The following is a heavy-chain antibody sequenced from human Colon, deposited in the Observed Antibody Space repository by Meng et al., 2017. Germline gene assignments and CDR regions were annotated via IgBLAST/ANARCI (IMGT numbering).Heavy chain of an antibody. CDR2: IYLSGSP. D-gene: IGHD6-19*01. CDR1: GGSISSSNY. J-gene: IGHJ4*02. Sequence: QVDLQHSGPGLVEPSGTLSLTSAVSGGSISSSNYWSWVRQPPGKGLEWIGQIYLSGSPSYNPSLESRVTISVDKSKNQLSLRLTSVTAADTAIYYCARHGGWHFDYWGQGTLVTVSS. CDR3: ARHGGWHFDY. V-gene: IGHV4-4*02.